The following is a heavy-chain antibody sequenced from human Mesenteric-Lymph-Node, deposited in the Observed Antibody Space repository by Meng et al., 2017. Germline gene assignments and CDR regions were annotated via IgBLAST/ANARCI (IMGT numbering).Heavy chain of an antibody. CDR1: GGTFSSYA. CDR3: ASNIPRAYYDFWSGSYFDY. CDR2: IIPIFGTA. J-gene: IGHJ4*02. V-gene: IGHV1-69*06. Sequence: SVKVSCKASGGTFSSYAISWVRQAPGQGLEWMGGIIPIFGTANYAQKFQGRVTITADKSTSTAYMELSSLRSEDTAVYYCASNIPRAYYDFWSGSYFDYWGQGTRVTVSS. D-gene: IGHD3-3*01.